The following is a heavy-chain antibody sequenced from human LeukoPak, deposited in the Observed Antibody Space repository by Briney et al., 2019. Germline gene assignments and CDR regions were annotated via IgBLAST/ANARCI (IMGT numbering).Heavy chain of an antibody. Sequence: GXXLKISCKGSGYSFTSYWIGWVRQLPGKGLEWMGIIYPGDSDTRYSPSFQGQVTISADKSISTAYLQWSSLKASDTAMYYCARSREFAVDIDYWGQGTLVTVSS. J-gene: IGHJ4*02. CDR3: ARSREFAVDIDY. CDR2: IYPGDSDT. D-gene: IGHD3-10*01. CDR1: GYSFTSYW. V-gene: IGHV5-51*01.